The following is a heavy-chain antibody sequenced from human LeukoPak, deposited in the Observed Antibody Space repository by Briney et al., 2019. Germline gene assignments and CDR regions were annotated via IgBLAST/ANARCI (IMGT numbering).Heavy chain of an antibody. J-gene: IGHJ4*02. Sequence: GGSLRLSCAASGFTFSSYAMHWVRQAPGKGLEWVAVISYDGSNKYYADSVKGRFTTSRDNSKNTLYLQMNSLRAEDTAVYYCARGNLAVPSDYWGQGTLVTVSS. CDR1: GFTFSSYA. D-gene: IGHD1-14*01. V-gene: IGHV3-30-3*01. CDR2: ISYDGSNK. CDR3: ARGNLAVPSDY.